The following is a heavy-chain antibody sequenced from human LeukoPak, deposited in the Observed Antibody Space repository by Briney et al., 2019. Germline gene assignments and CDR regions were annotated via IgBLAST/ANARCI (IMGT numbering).Heavy chain of an antibody. V-gene: IGHV3-21*01. CDR3: ARARRSGGITMIRGVKDRGWFDP. D-gene: IGHD3-10*01. Sequence: GGSLRLSCAASGFTFSSYSMNWVRQAPGKGLEWVSSISSSSSYIYYADSVKGRFTISRDNAKNSLYLQMNSLRAEDTAVYYCARARRSGGITMIRGVKDRGWFDPWGQGTLVTVSS. CDR2: ISSSSSYI. CDR1: GFTFSSYS. J-gene: IGHJ5*02.